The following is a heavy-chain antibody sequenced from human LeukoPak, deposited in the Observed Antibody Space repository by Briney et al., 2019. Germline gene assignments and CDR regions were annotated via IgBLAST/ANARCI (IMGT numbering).Heavy chain of an antibody. CDR1: GDTVSSNTAA. D-gene: IGHD6-6*01. CDR2: TYYRSKWTT. J-gene: IGHJ6*02. V-gene: IGHV6-1*01. CDR3: TRQCSTSTEYYGLNV. Sequence: SQTLSLTCAISGDTVSSNTAAWNWIRQSPSRGLEWLGRTYYRSKWTTDYAVSVQNRITIKPDTSTNQFSLQLRSATPEDTAVYYCTRQCSTSTEYYGLNVWGQGTTVTVSS.